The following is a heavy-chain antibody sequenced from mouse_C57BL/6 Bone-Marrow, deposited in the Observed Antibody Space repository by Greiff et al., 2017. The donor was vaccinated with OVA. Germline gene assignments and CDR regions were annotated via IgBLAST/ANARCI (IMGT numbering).Heavy chain of an antibody. D-gene: IGHD1-1*01. CDR3: ARRISYYYGSSYWYFDV. Sequence: QVQLQQPGAELVKPGASVKLSCKASGYTFTSYWMHWVKQRPGRGLEWIGRIYPNSGGTKYNEKFKSKATLTVDKPSSTAYMQLSSLTSEDSAVYYCARRISYYYGSSYWYFDVWGTGTTVTVSS. CDR1: GYTFTSYW. V-gene: IGHV1-72*01. J-gene: IGHJ1*03. CDR2: IYPNSGGT.